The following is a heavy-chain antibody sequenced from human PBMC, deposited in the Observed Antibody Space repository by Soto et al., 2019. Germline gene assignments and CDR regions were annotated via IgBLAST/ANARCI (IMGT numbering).Heavy chain of an antibody. Sequence: EVQLLDSGGGLVQPGGSLRLSCAASGFTFSSYAMSWVRQAPGKGLEWVSAISGSATTTYYADSVKGRFTISRDNSKNSVYLQMISLRDTDTAIYYCAKVIVACGGMDVWGRGTTVTVSS. J-gene: IGHJ6*02. CDR2: ISGSATTT. D-gene: IGHD3-22*01. V-gene: IGHV3-23*01. CDR1: GFTFSSYA. CDR3: AKVIVACGGMDV.